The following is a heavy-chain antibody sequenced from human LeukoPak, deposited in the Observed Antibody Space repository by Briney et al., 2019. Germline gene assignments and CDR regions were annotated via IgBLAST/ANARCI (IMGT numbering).Heavy chain of an antibody. J-gene: IGHJ3*02. Sequence: GGSLRLSCAASGFTFSSYEMNWVRQAPGKGLEWVSYISGGGTTIFYADSVKGQFTISRDNAKNSLYLYMNSLSAEDTAVYFCATETENSNYDAFDIWGQGTLVTVSS. D-gene: IGHD4-11*01. V-gene: IGHV3-48*03. CDR3: ATETENSNYDAFDI. CDR2: ISGGGTTI. CDR1: GFTFSSYE.